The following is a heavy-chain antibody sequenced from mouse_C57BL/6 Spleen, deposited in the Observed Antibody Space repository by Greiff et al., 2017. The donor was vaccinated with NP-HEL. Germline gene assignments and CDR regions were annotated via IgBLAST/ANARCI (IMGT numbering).Heavy chain of an antibody. D-gene: IGHD2-2*01. CDR1: GFNITDYY. Sequence: EVKLVESGAELVKPGASVKLSCTASGFNITDYYMHWVKQRTEQGLEWIGRIDPEDGETKYAPKFQGKATITADTSSNTAYLQLSSLTTEDTAVYYCAKGYDAWFAYWGQGTLVTVSA. CDR2: IDPEDGET. J-gene: IGHJ3*01. V-gene: IGHV14-2*01. CDR3: AKGYDAWFAY.